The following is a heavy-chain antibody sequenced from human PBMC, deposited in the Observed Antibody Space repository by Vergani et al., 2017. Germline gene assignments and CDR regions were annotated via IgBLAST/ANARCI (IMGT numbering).Heavy chain of an antibody. CDR1: GFTFSSYS. D-gene: IGHD3-9*01. V-gene: IGHV3-21*01. Sequence: EVQLLQSGGGVIQPGGSVRLSCAASGFTFSSYSMNWVRQAPGKGLEWVSSISSSSSYIHYSDSLKGRFTISRDNAKSSLYLQMNSLRVEDTGVYYCARARCIETCYMSNWLDSWGQGTLVTVSS. CDR3: ARARCIETCYMSNWLDS. CDR2: ISSSSSYI. J-gene: IGHJ5*01.